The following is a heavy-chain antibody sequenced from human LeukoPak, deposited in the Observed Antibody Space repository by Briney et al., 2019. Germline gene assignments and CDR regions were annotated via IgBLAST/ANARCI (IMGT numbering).Heavy chain of an antibody. D-gene: IGHD3-3*01. Sequence: GASVKVSCKASGYTFTGYYMHWVRQAPGQGLEWMGRINPNSGGTNYAQKFQGRVTMTRDTSISTAYMELRSLRSDDTAVYYCARNDDFWSGTLHAYDYWGQGTLVTVSS. CDR2: INPNSGGT. V-gene: IGHV1-2*06. CDR1: GYTFTGYY. J-gene: IGHJ4*02. CDR3: ARNDDFWSGTLHAYDY.